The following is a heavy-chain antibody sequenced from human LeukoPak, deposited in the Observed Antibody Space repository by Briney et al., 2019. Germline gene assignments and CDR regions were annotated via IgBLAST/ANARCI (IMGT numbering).Heavy chain of an antibody. CDR2: ISAYNGHT. CDR1: GYTFTSYG. J-gene: IGHJ5*02. V-gene: IGHV1-18*01. CDR3: ARGPGDNWFDP. D-gene: IGHD3-10*01. Sequence: ASVKVSCKASGYTFTSYGINWVRQAPGQGLEWMGWISAYNGHTNYAQKLQGRVTVSTDTSTSTAYMELRSLRSDDTAVYYCARGPGDNWFDPWGQGTLVTVSS.